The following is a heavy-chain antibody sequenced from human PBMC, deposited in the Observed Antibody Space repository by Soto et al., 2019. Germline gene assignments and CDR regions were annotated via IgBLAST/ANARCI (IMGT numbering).Heavy chain of an antibody. J-gene: IGHJ4*01. V-gene: IGHV3-30-3*01. CDR3: ARVLSASGRSHFDD. D-gene: IGHD2-15*01. Sequence: QVQLVESGGGVVQPGRSLRLSCAASGFTFSSYAMHWVRQAPGKGLEWVAVISYDGSNKYYADSVKGRFTISRDNSKNTLYLQMNSRRAEDTAVYYCARVLSASGRSHFDDWSHGTLVTGSS. CDR2: ISYDGSNK. CDR1: GFTFSSYA.